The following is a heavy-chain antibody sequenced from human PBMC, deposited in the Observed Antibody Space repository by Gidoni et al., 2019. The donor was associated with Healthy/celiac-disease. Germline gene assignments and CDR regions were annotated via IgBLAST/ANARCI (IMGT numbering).Heavy chain of an antibody. CDR3: ARGTIRNWFDP. V-gene: IGHV4-59*07. J-gene: IGHJ5*02. CDR1: GGSISSYY. Sequence: QVQLQESGPGLVKPSNTLSLTCTVSGGSISSYYWSWIRQPPGKGLEWIGYIYYSGSTNYNPSLKSRVTISVDTSKNQFSLTLSSVPAADTAVYYCARGTIRNWFDPWGQGTLVTVSS. CDR2: IYYSGST. D-gene: IGHD2-21*01.